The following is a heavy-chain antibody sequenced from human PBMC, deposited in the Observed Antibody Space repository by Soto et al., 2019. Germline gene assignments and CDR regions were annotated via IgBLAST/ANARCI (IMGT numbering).Heavy chain of an antibody. Sequence: GGSLRLSCAASGFPFSYTWMSWVRQAPGKGLEWVARIKTKANIGTRDYAAPVKGRFSISRDDAKNTLYLQMNSLKTEDTAVYFCTAFNILTGSHFDSWGKGALFTVSS. CDR2: IKTKANIGTR. D-gene: IGHD3-9*01. V-gene: IGHV3-15*01. J-gene: IGHJ4*02. CDR3: TAFNILTGSHFDS. CDR1: GFPFSYTW.